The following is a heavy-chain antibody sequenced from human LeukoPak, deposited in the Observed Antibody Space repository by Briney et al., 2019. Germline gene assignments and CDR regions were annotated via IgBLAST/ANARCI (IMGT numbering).Heavy chain of an antibody. CDR1: GFTFSSYA. V-gene: IGHV3-30*18. Sequence: PGGSLRLSCAASGFTFSSYATTWVRQAPGKGLEWVAVISYDGSNKYYADSVKGRFTISRDNSKNTLYLQMNSLRAEDTAVYYCAKDPGYYGSGSYYRWGQGTLVTVSS. CDR3: AKDPGYYGSGSYYR. CDR2: ISYDGSNK. D-gene: IGHD3-10*01. J-gene: IGHJ4*02.